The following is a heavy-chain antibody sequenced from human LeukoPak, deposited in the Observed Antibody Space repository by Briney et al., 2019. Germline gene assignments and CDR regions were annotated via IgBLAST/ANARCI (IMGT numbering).Heavy chain of an antibody. CDR2: IDAGNGDT. J-gene: IGHJ4*02. CDR1: GYTFTKYV. Sequence: GASVKVSCKASGYTFTKYVVHWARQAPEQRPEWMGWIDAGNGDTKYSQNFQDRVTITRDTSANTAYMELSSLTSEDTALYYCARDDCGDTCYPGGYWGQGTLVTVSS. D-gene: IGHD2-21*01. CDR3: ARDDCGDTCYPGGY. V-gene: IGHV1-3*01.